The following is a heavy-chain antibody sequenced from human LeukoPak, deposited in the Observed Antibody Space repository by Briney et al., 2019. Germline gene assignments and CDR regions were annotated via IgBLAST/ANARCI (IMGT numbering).Heavy chain of an antibody. CDR2: IKQDGSEK. V-gene: IGHV3-7*01. J-gene: IGHJ6*02. CDR1: GFTFSSYW. Sequence: GGSLRLSCAASGFTFSSYWMSWVRQAPGKGLEWVANIKQDGSEKYYVDSVKGRFTISRDNAKNSLYLQMNSLRAEDTAVYYCARYIVATINVPYYYGMDVWGQGTTVTVS. CDR3: ARYIVATINVPYYYGMDV. D-gene: IGHD5-12*01.